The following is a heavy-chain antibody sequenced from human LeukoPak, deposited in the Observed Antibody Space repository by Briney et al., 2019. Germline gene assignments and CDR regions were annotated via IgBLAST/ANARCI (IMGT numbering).Heavy chain of an antibody. CDR2: ISAYNGNT. CDR1: GYTFTSYG. CDR3: ARAKTLEPSPSNAFDI. J-gene: IGHJ3*02. V-gene: IGHV1-18*01. Sequence: GASVKVSCKASGYTFTSYGYSWVRQAPGQGLEWMGWISAYNGNTKYAQKFQGRVTMTTVTSTSTAYMELRSLTFDDTAVYYCARAKTLEPSPSNAFDIWGQGTXVIVSS. D-gene: IGHD1-1*01.